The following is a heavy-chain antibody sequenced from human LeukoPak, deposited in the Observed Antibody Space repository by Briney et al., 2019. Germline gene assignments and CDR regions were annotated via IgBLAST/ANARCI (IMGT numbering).Heavy chain of an antibody. Sequence: SETLSLTCAVYGGSFSGYYWSWIRQPPGKGLEWIGEINHSGSTNYNPSLKSRVTISVDTSKNQFSLKLSSVTAADTAVYYCAGVRWLVLRGMDVWGKGTTVTVSS. D-gene: IGHD6-19*01. CDR1: GGSFSGYY. J-gene: IGHJ6*04. CDR2: INHSGST. V-gene: IGHV4-34*01. CDR3: AGVRWLVLRGMDV.